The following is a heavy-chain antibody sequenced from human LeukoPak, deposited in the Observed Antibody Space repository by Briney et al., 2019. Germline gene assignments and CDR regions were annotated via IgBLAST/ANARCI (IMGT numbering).Heavy chain of an antibody. CDR2: LYSDGTT. V-gene: IGHV3-66*02. Sequence: PGGSLRLSCAASGFTFSNYVMSWVRQAPGKGLEWVSVLYSDGTTYYADSVKGRFTISRDNSKNTLYLQMNSLRAEDTAVYYCVRGMGVSMLYHFDYWGQGTLVTVSS. D-gene: IGHD2-8*01. CDR3: VRGMGVSMLYHFDY. J-gene: IGHJ4*02. CDR1: GFTFSNYV.